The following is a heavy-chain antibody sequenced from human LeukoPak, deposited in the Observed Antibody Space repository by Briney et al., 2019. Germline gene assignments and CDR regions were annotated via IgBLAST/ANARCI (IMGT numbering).Heavy chain of an antibody. CDR2: IYYSGST. Sequence: PSETLSLTCTVSGGSISSSSYYWGWIRQPPGKGLEWIGSIYYSGSTNYNPSLKSRVTISVDKSKNQFSLKLSSVTAADTAVYYCARGSWSGTPHSNWFDPWGQGTLVTVSS. J-gene: IGHJ5*02. CDR3: ARGSWSGTPHSNWFDP. D-gene: IGHD3-3*01. V-gene: IGHV4-39*07. CDR1: GGSISSSSYY.